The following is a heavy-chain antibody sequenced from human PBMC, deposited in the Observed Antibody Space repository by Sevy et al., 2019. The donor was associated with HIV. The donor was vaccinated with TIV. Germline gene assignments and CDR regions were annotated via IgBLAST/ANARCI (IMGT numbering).Heavy chain of an antibody. V-gene: IGHV4-34*01. J-gene: IGHJ4*02. D-gene: IGHD3-16*01. CDR3: ARGGGNYGGDY. CDR2: INHGGTT. CDR1: GGSFSGYY. Sequence: SETLSLTCAVYGGSFSGYYWNWIRQPPGKGLEWIGEINHGGTTNYNPPLKSRVTISIDTSRNQFSLKLSSVTAADTAVYYCARGGGNYGGDYWGQGALVTVSS.